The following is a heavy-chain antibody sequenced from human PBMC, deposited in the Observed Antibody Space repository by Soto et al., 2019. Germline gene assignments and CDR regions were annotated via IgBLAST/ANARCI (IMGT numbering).Heavy chain of an antibody. CDR3: TRARYGDHFDX. CDR2: IDYSGST. V-gene: IGHV4-59*01. Sequence: SETLSLTCSVSGDSMTGANWGWFRQSPEKGLEWIGYIDYSGSTNYNPSLRSRITITIDTSSNQFSLNLASVTAADAAVYYCTRARYGDHFDXWGQGTLVTVSS. D-gene: IGHD4-17*01. J-gene: IGHJ4*02. CDR1: GDSMTGAN.